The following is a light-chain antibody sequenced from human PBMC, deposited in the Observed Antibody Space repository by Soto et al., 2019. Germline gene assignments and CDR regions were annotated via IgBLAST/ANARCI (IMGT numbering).Light chain of an antibody. CDR3: QQYGSSPWT. J-gene: IGKJ1*01. CDR2: DIS. CDR1: QSVSSN. V-gene: IGKV3D-15*02. Sequence: ETVMTQSPATLSVSPGERATLSCRASQSVSSNLAWYQQKPGQPPRLLIYDISTRATGIPTRFSGSGSGTEFTLTISRLEPEDFAVYYCQQYGSSPWTFGQGTKVDIK.